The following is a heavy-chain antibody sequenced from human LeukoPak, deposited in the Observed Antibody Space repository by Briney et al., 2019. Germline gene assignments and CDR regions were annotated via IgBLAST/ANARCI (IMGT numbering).Heavy chain of an antibody. CDR2: ISDRGGST. J-gene: IGHJ4*02. V-gene: IGHV3-23*01. CDR3: AKRGVVIRAVIIVGFHKEAYYFDY. CDR1: GNTLSNHG. Sequence: PGGALRLSCAVSGNTLSNHGMSWVRPAPGKGLEWGAGISDRGGSTNYADSVKGRFTISRDNPKNTLYLQMNSLRAEDTAVYFCAKRGVVIRAVIIVGFHKEAYYFDYWGQGALVTVSS. D-gene: IGHD3-10*01.